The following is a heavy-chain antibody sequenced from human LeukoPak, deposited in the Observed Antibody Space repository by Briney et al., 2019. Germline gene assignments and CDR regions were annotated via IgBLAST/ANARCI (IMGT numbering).Heavy chain of an antibody. J-gene: IGHJ4*02. V-gene: IGHV4-59*01. CDR1: GGSISTYY. CDR2: IYYSGST. Sequence: SETLSLTCTVSGGSISTYYWNWIRQPPGKGLELIGNIYYSGSTNYNPSLKSRVTISVDTSKKQFSLKLSSVTAADTAVYYCARGGTTREGFDYWGQGTLVTVSS. CDR3: ARGGTTREGFDY. D-gene: IGHD1-7*01.